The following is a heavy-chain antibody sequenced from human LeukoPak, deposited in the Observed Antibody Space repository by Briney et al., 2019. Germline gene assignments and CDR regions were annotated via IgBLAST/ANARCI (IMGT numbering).Heavy chain of an antibody. CDR2: ISGSGGGT. CDR3: AKDGGGTIFGMVIILHYMDV. D-gene: IGHD3-3*01. J-gene: IGHJ6*03. CDR1: GFTFSNYA. Sequence: GGSLRLSCAASGFTFSNYAMTWVRQAPGKGLEWVSAISGSGGGTYYADSVRGRFTISRDNSKTTVYLQMNSLRAEDTAVYYCAKDGGGTIFGMVIILHYMDVWGKGTTVTVSS. V-gene: IGHV3-23*01.